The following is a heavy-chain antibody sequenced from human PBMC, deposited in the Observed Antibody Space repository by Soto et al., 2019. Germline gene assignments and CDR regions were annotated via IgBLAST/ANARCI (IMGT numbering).Heavy chain of an antibody. V-gene: IGHV3-48*02. CDR1: GFTFSSYS. CDR3: ARDEAYYYDSSGSPEYYFDY. J-gene: IGHJ4*02. D-gene: IGHD3-22*01. Sequence: EVQLVESGGGLVQPGGSLRLSCAASGFTFSSYSMNWVRQAPGKGLEWGSYISSSSSTIYYADSVKGRFTISRDNAKNSLYLQMNSLRDEDTAVYYCARDEAYYYDSSGSPEYYFDYWGQGTLVTVSS. CDR2: ISSSSSTI.